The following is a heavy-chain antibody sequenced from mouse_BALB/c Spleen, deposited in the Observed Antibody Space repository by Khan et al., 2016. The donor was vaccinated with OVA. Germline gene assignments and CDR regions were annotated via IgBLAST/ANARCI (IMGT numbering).Heavy chain of an antibody. D-gene: IGHD2-10*02. J-gene: IGHJ2*01. V-gene: IGHV3-2*02. CDR1: GYSITSDYA. CDR3: ARVYGGDFDY. Sequence: EVELVESGPGLVKPSQSLSLTCIVTGYSITSDYAWNWIRQFPGNKLEWMGYISYSGSTNYTPSLKSRISITRDTSKNQFFLQLNSVTTEDTATYYCARVYGGDFDYWGQGTTLTVSS. CDR2: ISYSGST.